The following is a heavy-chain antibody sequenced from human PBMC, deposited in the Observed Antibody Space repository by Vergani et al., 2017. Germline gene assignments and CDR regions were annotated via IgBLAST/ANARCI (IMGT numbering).Heavy chain of an antibody. V-gene: IGHV4-59*01. Sequence: QVQLQESGPGLVKPSETLSLTCTVSGGSISSYYWSWIRQPPGKGLEWIGYISYSGSTNYNPSLKSRVTISVDTSKNQFSLKLSSVTAADTAVYYGAREREAAPGCYDYGVDDWGQGTTVTVSS. CDR1: GGSISSYY. D-gene: IGHD6-25*01. CDR2: ISYSGST. CDR3: AREREAAPGCYDYGVDD. J-gene: IGHJ6*02.